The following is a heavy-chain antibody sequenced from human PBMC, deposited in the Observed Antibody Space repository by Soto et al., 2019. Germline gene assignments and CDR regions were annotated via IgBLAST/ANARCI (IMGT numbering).Heavy chain of an antibody. D-gene: IGHD1-1*01. Sequence: QVHLVQSGAEVKKPGASVKVSCKASGYTFTSYGITWVRQAPGQGLEWMGWISAHNGNTDYAQKLQGRVIVTRDTSTSTAYMELRSLISDETAVYCCARGRYGDYWGQGALVTVSS. J-gene: IGHJ4*02. CDR2: ISAHNGNT. V-gene: IGHV1-18*01. CDR3: ARGRYGDY. CDR1: GYTFTSYG.